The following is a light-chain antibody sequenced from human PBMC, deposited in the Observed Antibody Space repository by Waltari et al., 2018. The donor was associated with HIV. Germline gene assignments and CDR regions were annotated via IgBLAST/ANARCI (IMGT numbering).Light chain of an antibody. Sequence: IQMTQSPSSLSASVGDSVSITCRASQSVSYKVNWYQQKPGKPPKVLIYDASILQSGVPSRFSGGVSATDFTLTINSLQPDDFATYFCHQSYSFPLTFGPGTKVEI. CDR2: DAS. CDR1: QSVSYK. V-gene: IGKV1-39*01. CDR3: HQSYSFPLT. J-gene: IGKJ3*01.